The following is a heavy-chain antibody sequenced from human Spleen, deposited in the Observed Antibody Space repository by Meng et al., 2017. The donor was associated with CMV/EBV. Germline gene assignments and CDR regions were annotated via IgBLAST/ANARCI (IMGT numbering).Heavy chain of an antibody. Sequence: SETLSLTCAVYGGSFSGYYWSWIRQPPGKGLEWIGEISDSGGTYYNPSLKSRVTISVDTSKNQFSLKLSSVTAADTAVYYCARARFDYWGQGTLVTVSS. CDR1: GGSFSGYY. V-gene: IGHV4-34*01. CDR3: ARARFDY. J-gene: IGHJ4*02. CDR2: ISDSGGT.